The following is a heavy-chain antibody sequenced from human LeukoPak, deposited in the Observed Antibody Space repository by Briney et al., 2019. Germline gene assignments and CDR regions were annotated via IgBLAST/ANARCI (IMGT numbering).Heavy chain of an antibody. CDR3: ARAPSEIGGYYPEYFRH. CDR1: GFTFSSYW. J-gene: IGHJ1*01. Sequence: GGSLRLSCAASGFTFSSYWMHWVRQAPGKGLVWVSRIKSDGNTNYADSVKGRFTISRDNAKNTVSLQMNSLRAEDTGVYYCARAPSEIGGYYPEYFRHWGQGTLVTVSS. D-gene: IGHD3-22*01. V-gene: IGHV3-74*01. CDR2: IKSDGNT.